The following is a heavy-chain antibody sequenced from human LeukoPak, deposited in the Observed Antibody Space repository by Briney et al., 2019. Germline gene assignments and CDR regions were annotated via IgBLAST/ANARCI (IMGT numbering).Heavy chain of an antibody. Sequence: ASVKVSCKASGYTFTGYYMHWVRQAPGQGLEWMGWINPNSGGTNYAQKFQGRVTMTRDTSISTAYMELSRLRSDDTAVYYCARDRRSTTVTTGGFDAFDIWGQGTMVTVSS. V-gene: IGHV1-2*02. CDR2: INPNSGGT. CDR3: ARDRRSTTVTTGGFDAFDI. CDR1: GYTFTGYY. D-gene: IGHD4-17*01. J-gene: IGHJ3*02.